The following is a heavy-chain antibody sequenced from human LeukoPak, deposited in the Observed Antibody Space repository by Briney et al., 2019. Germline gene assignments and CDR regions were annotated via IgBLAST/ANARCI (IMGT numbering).Heavy chain of an antibody. D-gene: IGHD6-13*01. CDR3: VKGTYSSSWYVEYFQH. Sequence: PGGSLRLSCSASGFTFSSYAMHWVRQAPGKGLEYVSAISSNGGSTYYADSVKGRFTISRDNSKNTLYLQMSSLRAEGTAVYYCVKGTYSSSWYVEYFQHWGQGTLVTVSS. CDR2: ISSNGGST. CDR1: GFTFSSYA. V-gene: IGHV3-64D*06. J-gene: IGHJ1*01.